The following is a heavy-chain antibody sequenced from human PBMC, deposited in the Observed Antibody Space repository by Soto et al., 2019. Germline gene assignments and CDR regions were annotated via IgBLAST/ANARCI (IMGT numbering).Heavy chain of an antibody. CDR3: ARGYTFGGVIGTFDA. CDR1: GGTFNNYA. Sequence: QVQLVQSGAEVKRPGSSVKVSCEASGGTFNNYAISWVRQAPRQGLEWMGEFIPIFGTARYTQKFQGRVTIVADTYTSTAYLELSGLRSEDTAMYYCARGYTFGGVIGTFDAWGQGTLVTVSS. D-gene: IGHD3-16*02. V-gene: IGHV1-69*06. CDR2: FIPIFGTA. J-gene: IGHJ4*02.